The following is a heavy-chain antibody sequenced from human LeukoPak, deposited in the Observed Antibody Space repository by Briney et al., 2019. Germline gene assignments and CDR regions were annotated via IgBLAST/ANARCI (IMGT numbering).Heavy chain of an antibody. Sequence: GESLKISCKGSGYSLTSYWIGWVRQMPGKGLEWMGIIYPGDSDTRYSPSFQGQVTISADKSISTAYLQWSSLRASDTAMYYCARQRYSPLGLGYYYMDVWGKGTTVTISS. V-gene: IGHV5-51*01. D-gene: IGHD3-16*01. CDR2: IYPGDSDT. CDR1: GYSLTSYW. CDR3: ARQRYSPLGLGYYYMDV. J-gene: IGHJ6*03.